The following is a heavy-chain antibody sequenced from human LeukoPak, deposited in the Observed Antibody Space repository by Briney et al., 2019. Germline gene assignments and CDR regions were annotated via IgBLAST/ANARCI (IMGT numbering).Heavy chain of an antibody. CDR2: ISSSGSTI. D-gene: IGHD3-10*01. Sequence: GGSLRLSCAASGFTFSSYEMDWVRQAPGKGLEWVSYISSSGSTIYYADSVKGRFTISRDNAKNSLYLQMNSLRAEDTAVYYCARDLRGVIIGFDYWGQGTLVTVSS. V-gene: IGHV3-48*03. CDR1: GFTFSSYE. J-gene: IGHJ4*02. CDR3: ARDLRGVIIGFDY.